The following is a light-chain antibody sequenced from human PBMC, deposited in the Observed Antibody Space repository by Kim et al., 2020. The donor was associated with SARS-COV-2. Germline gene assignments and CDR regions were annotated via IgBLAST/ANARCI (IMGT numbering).Light chain of an antibody. CDR1: QSVSNN. V-gene: IGKV3-15*01. Sequence: EIVMTQSPATLSVSPGERATLSCRASQSVSNNLAWYQHKPGQPPRLLIYGASTRATGVPARFSGSGSGTDFTLTVSSLQYEDFAVYYCHQYNDWPPGDTFGQGTKLEI. J-gene: IGKJ2*01. CDR2: GAS. CDR3: HQYNDWPPGDT.